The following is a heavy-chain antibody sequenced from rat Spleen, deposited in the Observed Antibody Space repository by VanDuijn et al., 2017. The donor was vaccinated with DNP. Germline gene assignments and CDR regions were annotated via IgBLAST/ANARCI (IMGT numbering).Heavy chain of an antibody. CDR1: GYSIISRYS. D-gene: IGHD1-4*01. J-gene: IGHJ4*01. Sequence: EVQLLESGPGLVNPSQSLSLTCSVTGYSIISRYSWNWFRKLPGNKLGWMRSVNSAGTTNYNPSLKSRISITRDTSKNQLFLQVNSVTTEDTATYYCARWPGYNPPYAMDAWGQGTSVTVSS. V-gene: IGHV3-3*01. CDR3: ARWPGYNPPYAMDA. CDR2: VNSAGTT.